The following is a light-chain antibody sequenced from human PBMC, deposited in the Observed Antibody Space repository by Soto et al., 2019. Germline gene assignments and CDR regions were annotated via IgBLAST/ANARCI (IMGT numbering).Light chain of an antibody. CDR2: GAS. J-gene: IGKJ4*01. CDR1: ESVSTNY. V-gene: IGKV3-20*01. CDR3: QQYGSVPLT. Sequence: EIVLTQSPGTLSLSPGERATLSCRASESVSTNYLAWYQQKPGQAPRLLISGASSRATGIADRFSGSGSGADFTLTINRLEPEDFAVYYCQQYGSVPLTFGGGTKVEIK.